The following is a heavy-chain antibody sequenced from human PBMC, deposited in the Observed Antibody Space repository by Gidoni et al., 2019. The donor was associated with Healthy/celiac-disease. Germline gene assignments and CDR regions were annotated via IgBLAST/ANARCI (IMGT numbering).Heavy chain of an antibody. D-gene: IGHD2-2*01. CDR1: GYTFTSYA. V-gene: IGHV1-3*01. J-gene: IGHJ5*02. CDR3: ARGFDCSSTSCYGWFDP. Sequence: QVQLVQSGAEVKKPGASVKVSCKASGYTFTSYAMHWVRQAPGQRLEWMGWINAGNGNTKYSQKFQGRVTITRDTSASTAYMELSSLRPEDTAVYYCARGFDCSSTSCYGWFDPWGQGTLVTVSS. CDR2: INAGNGNT.